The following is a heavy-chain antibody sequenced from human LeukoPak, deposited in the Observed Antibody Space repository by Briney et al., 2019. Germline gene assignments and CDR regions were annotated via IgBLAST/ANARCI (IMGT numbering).Heavy chain of an antibody. Sequence: GGSLRLSCAAPGFTFSSYWMSWVRQAPGKGLEWAANIKQDGSEKYYVDSVKGRFTISRDNAKNSLYLQMNSLRAEDTAVYYCARALSHSSGWTRFDYWGQGTLVTVSS. CDR2: IKQDGSEK. V-gene: IGHV3-7*01. D-gene: IGHD6-19*01. CDR1: GFTFSSYW. J-gene: IGHJ4*02. CDR3: ARALSHSSGWTRFDY.